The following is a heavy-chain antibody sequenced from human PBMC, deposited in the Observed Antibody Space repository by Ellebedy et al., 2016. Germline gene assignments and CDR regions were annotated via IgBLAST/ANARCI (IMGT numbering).Heavy chain of an antibody. CDR2: IYYTGST. D-gene: IGHD3-10*01. Sequence: SETLSLXXTVSGASVSTYFWTWIRQSPGKGLEWIGYIYYTGSTKYNPSLKSRVTISRDTSRSQFSLKLDAVTAADTAVYYCARSSLSWFADLPDNWFDPWGQGILVTVSS. V-gene: IGHV4-59*02. CDR1: GASVSTYF. CDR3: ARSSLSWFADLPDNWFDP. J-gene: IGHJ5*02.